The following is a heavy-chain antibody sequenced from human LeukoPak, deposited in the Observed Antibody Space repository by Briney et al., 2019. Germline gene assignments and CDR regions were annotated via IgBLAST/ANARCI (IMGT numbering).Heavy chain of an antibody. Sequence: ASVKVSCKASGYTFTGYYMHWVRQAPGQGLEWMGWINPNSGGTNYAQKFLGRVTMTRDTSISTAYMELSRLRSDDTAVYYCARGPHWDPHFDYWGQGTLVTVSS. CDR2: INPNSGGT. CDR3: ARGPHWDPHFDY. J-gene: IGHJ4*02. V-gene: IGHV1-2*02. D-gene: IGHD7-27*01. CDR1: GYTFTGYY.